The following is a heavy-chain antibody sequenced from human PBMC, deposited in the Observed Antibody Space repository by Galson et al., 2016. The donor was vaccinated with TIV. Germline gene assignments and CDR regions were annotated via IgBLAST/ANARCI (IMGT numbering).Heavy chain of an antibody. V-gene: IGHV3-23*01. CDR2: IGGSGGSP. D-gene: IGHD3-3*01. Sequence: SLRLSCAASGFSFSNYAMSWVRQAPGRGLEWVSGIGGSGGSPNYGDSVKGRFTISRDNSKNILNLQMNSLRAEDTAVYYCAKRPIITIFGAGSNYCDSWGQGTLVTASS. J-gene: IGHJ4*02. CDR3: AKRPIITIFGAGSNYCDS. CDR1: GFSFSNYA.